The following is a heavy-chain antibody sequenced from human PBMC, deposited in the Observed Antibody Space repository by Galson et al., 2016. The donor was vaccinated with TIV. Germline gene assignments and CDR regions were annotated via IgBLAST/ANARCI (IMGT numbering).Heavy chain of an antibody. CDR1: GFVFGDFA. D-gene: IGHD5-18*01. CDR2: ISPSGITM. V-gene: IGHV3-11*01. CDR3: TRDVTRMDV. J-gene: IGHJ6*02. Sequence: SLRLSCAASGFVFGDFAMTWVRQAPGKGLEWTSDISPSGITMYYADSVKGRFTISRDNAKSSLYLQMNTLRVEDTAVYYCTRDVTRMDVWGQGTTVTVSS.